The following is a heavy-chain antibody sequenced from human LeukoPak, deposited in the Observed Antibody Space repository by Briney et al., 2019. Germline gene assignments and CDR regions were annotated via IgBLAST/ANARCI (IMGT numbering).Heavy chain of an antibody. D-gene: IGHD5-24*01. Sequence: SETLSLTCTVSGDSISSSYWSWIRQPPGKGLEWIGYVYYGGSTTYNPSLKSRVTISVDMSKNQFSLKLTSVTAADTAVYYCARARWLHEQDAFDVWGQGTMLTVSS. J-gene: IGHJ3*01. CDR2: VYYGGST. CDR3: ARARWLHEQDAFDV. V-gene: IGHV4-59*01. CDR1: GDSISSSY.